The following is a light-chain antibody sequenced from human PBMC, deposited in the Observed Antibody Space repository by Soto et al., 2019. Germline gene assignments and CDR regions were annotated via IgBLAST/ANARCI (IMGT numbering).Light chain of an antibody. CDR2: EAS. CDR1: QGIYNF. Sequence: DIQMTQSPSSLSASVGDRVTITCRASQGIYNFVAWYQQKPGKVPALLIYEASTLQSGVPSRFCGRGSGTDFTLTISSLQPEDVATSFCHNYNSAPYAFGQGTKRQIK. V-gene: IGKV1-27*01. J-gene: IGKJ2*01. CDR3: HNYNSAPYA.